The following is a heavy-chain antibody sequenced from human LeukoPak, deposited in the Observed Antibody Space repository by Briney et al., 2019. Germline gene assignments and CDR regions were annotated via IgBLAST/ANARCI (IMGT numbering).Heavy chain of an antibody. CDR1: GGSIRNNNW. Sequence: PSETLSLTCAVSGGSIRNNNWWSWVRPPPGKGLEWIGETFHSGHTNYNPSLKSRVAISVDKSKNHFYLNLTSVTAADTAVYYCAAFSTMVFDYWGQGTLVTVSS. V-gene: IGHV4-4*02. CDR3: AAFSTMVFDY. J-gene: IGHJ4*02. D-gene: IGHD3-10*01. CDR2: TFHSGHT.